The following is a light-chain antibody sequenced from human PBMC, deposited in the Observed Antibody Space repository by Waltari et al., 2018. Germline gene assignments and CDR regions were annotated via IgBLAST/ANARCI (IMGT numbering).Light chain of an antibody. Sequence: QSALTQPRSVSGSPGQSVTISCTGTRSDVGGYNYVSWYQQHPGKAPKLIIYDVSKRPSGVPDRFSGSKSGNTASLTISGLQAEDEADYYCCSYAGSYTLVFGGGTKLTVL. CDR1: RSDVGGYNY. J-gene: IGLJ2*01. CDR2: DVS. V-gene: IGLV2-11*01. CDR3: CSYAGSYTLV.